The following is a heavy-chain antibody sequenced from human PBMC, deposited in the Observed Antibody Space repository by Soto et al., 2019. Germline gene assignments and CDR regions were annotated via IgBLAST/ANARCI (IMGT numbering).Heavy chain of an antibody. D-gene: IGHD3-3*01. Sequence: PSETLSLTCTVSGGSMRNVYWSWIRQPPGKGLEWIGFIFHSGNANYNPSLKRRVTISIDTSKNQFSLYLDSVTAADTAVYFCARDFAYFDSWGQGTLVTVSP. CDR3: ARDFAYFDS. J-gene: IGHJ4*02. CDR1: GGSMRNVY. V-gene: IGHV4-59*01. CDR2: IFHSGNA.